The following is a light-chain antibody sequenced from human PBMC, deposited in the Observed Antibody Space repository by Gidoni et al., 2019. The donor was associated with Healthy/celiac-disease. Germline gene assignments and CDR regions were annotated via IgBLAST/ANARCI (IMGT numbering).Light chain of an antibody. CDR1: QSISIY. Sequence: DIQMTQSPSSLSASVGDRVTITCRASQSISIYLNWYQQKPRKAPKLLIYAASSLQSGGPSRFSGSGSGTDFTLTISSLQPEDFATYYCQQSYSTPETFGQGTKVEIK. V-gene: IGKV1-39*01. CDR2: AAS. J-gene: IGKJ1*01. CDR3: QQSYSTPET.